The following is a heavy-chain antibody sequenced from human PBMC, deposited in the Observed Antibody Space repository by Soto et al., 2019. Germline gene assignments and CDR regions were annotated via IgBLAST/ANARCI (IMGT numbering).Heavy chain of an antibody. CDR1: GDSLRSSYHY. Sequence: SETLSLTCTVSGDSLRSSYHYWGWIRQLPGQGLEWIGSIYYTGNTYYNPSLKSRVSISVDMATNVISLRLRAESIADTAVYYCVRVEMYAGQFTPNFDPWCQRALVTVSS. CDR3: VRVEMYAGQFTPNFDP. V-gene: IGHV4-39*01. CDR2: IYYTGNT. J-gene: IGHJ5*02. D-gene: IGHD2-8*01.